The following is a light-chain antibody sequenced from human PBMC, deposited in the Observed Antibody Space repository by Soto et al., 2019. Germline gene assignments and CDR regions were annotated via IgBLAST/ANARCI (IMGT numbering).Light chain of an antibody. CDR2: RNN. CDR3: ATWDDSLNGFYV. J-gene: IGLJ1*01. CDR1: TPNIGSNY. Sequence: QSVLTQPPSASGTPGQGVTISCSGSTPNIGSNYVYWYQQPPGTAPKLLIYRNNQRPPGVPDRFSGSKSGTSASLAISGLRSDDEADYFCATWDDSLNGFYVFGTGTKVTVL. V-gene: IGLV1-47*01.